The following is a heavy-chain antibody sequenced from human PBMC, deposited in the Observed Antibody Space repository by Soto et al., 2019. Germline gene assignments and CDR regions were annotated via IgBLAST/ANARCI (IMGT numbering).Heavy chain of an antibody. CDR1: QFVFISYA. CDR3: ASAHSMVRGVINFYYYGMDV. D-gene: IGHD3-10*01. J-gene: IGHJ6*02. V-gene: IGHV3-30-3*01. Sequence: GGCVRLSFAASQFVFISYAMNLVRQAPGKGLEWVAVISYDGSNKYYADSVKGRFTISRDNSKNTLYLQMNSLRAEDTAVYYCASAHSMVRGVINFYYYGMDVWGQGTTVTVSS. CDR2: ISYDGSNK.